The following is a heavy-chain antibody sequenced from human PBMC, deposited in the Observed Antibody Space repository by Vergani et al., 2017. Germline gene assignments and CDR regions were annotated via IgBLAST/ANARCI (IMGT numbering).Heavy chain of an antibody. D-gene: IGHD3-10*01. Sequence: QVQLQEPGPGLVKPSQTLSLTCTVSGGSISSGGYYWSWIRKHPGKGLEWIGYIYYSGSTYYNPSLKSRVTISVDTSKNQVSLKLSSVTAADTAVYHCARGDDLRGAGIWGAFDIWGQGRMVTVSS. V-gene: IGHV4-31*03. CDR1: GGSISSGGYY. CDR2: IYYSGST. J-gene: IGHJ3*02. CDR3: ARGDDLRGAGIWGAFDI.